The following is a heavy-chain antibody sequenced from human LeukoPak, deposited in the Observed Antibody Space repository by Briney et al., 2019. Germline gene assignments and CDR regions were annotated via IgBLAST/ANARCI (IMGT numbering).Heavy chain of an antibody. J-gene: IGHJ4*02. CDR3: ARGGYYYDSSGSEYYFDY. CDR1: GYTFTSYG. D-gene: IGHD3-22*01. V-gene: IGHV1-18*01. Sequence: ASVKVSCKASGYTFTSYGISWVRQAPGQGREWMGWISAYNGNTNYAQKLQGRVTMTTDTSTSTAYMELRSLRSDDTAVYYCARGGYYYDSSGSEYYFDYWGQGTLVTVSS. CDR2: ISAYNGNT.